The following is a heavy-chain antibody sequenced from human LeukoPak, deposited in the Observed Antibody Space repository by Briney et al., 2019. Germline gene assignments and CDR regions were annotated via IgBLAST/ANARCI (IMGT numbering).Heavy chain of an antibody. Sequence: PGGSLRLSCVASGFTLRSYEMNWVRRAPGKGLEWASYIDSSGNSISYADSVKGRFTISRDNAKNSLYLQMNSLRAEDTAVYYCARYGYSYGMVFDYWGQGTLVTVSS. CDR2: IDSSGNSI. CDR1: GFTLRSYE. D-gene: IGHD5-18*01. J-gene: IGHJ4*02. CDR3: ARYGYSYGMVFDY. V-gene: IGHV3-48*03.